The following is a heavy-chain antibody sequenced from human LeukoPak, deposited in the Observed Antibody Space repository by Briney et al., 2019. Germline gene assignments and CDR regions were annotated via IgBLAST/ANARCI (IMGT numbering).Heavy chain of an antibody. Sequence: KSGGSLRLSCAASGFTLSDYYMSWIRQAPGKGLEWVSYISSSSSYTNYADSVKGRFTISRDNAKNSLYLQMNSLRAEDTAVYYCARLLPPIVATSHWFDPWGQGTLVTVSS. CDR3: ARLLPPIVATSHWFDP. CDR1: GFTLSDYY. D-gene: IGHD5-12*01. J-gene: IGHJ5*02. CDR2: ISSSSSYT. V-gene: IGHV3-11*06.